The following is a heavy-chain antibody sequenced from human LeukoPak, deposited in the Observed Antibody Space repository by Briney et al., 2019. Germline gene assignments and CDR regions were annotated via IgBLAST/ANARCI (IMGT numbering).Heavy chain of an antibody. CDR3: AKDQYYYDTSGYPIY. V-gene: IGHV3-30*02. CDR2: IRYDGNNK. Sequence: GGSLRLSCAASEFTFSSFGMHWVRQAPGKRREWVAFIRYDGNNKYYADSVRGRFTISRDNSKNTLYLEMNSLKAEDTAVYYCAKDQYYYDTSGYPIYWGKGTLVTASS. CDR1: EFTFSSFG. D-gene: IGHD3-22*01. J-gene: IGHJ4*02.